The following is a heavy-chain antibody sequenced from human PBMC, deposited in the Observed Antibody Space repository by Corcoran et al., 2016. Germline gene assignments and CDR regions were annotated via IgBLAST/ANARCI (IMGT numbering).Heavy chain of an antibody. J-gene: IGHJ4*02. CDR1: GFTFRSSW. Sequence: EVHLVESGGGLVQPGGSLRLSCAASGFTFRSSWMHWIRQAPGKGLVWVSHIKSDGAGASYADSVKGRCTISRDDAKNTVYLQMNSLRAEDTAVLYCARDVAYGSFDWGQGTLVTVSS. V-gene: IGHV3-74*01. CDR3: ARDVAYGSFD. CDR2: IKSDGAGA. D-gene: IGHD6-19*01.